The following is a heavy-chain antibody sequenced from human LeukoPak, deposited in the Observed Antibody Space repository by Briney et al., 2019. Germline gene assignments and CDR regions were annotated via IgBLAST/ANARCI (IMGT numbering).Heavy chain of an antibody. CDR1: GGSFSGYY. D-gene: IGHD6-6*01. V-gene: IGHV4-34*01. Sequence: SETLSLTCAVYGGSFSGYYWSWIRQPPGKGLEWIGEINHSGSTNYNLSLKSRVTISVDTSKNQFSLKLSSVTAADTAVYYCARGRKPRGAARGYYFDYWGQGTLVTVSS. CDR2: INHSGST. CDR3: ARGRKPRGAARGYYFDY. J-gene: IGHJ4*02.